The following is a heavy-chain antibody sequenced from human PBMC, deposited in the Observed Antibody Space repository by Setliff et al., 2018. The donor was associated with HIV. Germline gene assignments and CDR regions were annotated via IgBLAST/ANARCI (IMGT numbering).Heavy chain of an antibody. CDR2: ITWNSGSI. CDR1: GSTFDDYA. CDR3: AREPCSGGSCYSGYFDY. D-gene: IGHD2-15*01. J-gene: IGHJ4*02. V-gene: IGHV3-9*01. Sequence: PGGSLRLSCAASGSTFDDYAMHWVRQAPGKGLEWVSGITWNSGSIAYADSVKGRFTISRDNSKNMLYLQMNNLRADDTAVYYCAREPCSGGSCYSGYFDYWGQGTLVTVSS.